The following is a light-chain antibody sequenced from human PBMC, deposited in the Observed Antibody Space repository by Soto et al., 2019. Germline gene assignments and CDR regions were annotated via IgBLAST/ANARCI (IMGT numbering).Light chain of an antibody. V-gene: IGKV3-15*01. Sequence: EIVMTQSPATLSVSPGERATLSCRASQSVSSNLAWYQQKPGQAPRLLIYGASTRATGIPARFSGSGSGTEFTLTISSPQSEDLAVYYCQQYNNWPRTFGQGTKVESK. CDR2: GAS. CDR3: QQYNNWPRT. J-gene: IGKJ1*01. CDR1: QSVSSN.